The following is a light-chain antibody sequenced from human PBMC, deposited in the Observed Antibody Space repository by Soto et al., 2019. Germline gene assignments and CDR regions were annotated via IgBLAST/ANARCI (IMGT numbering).Light chain of an antibody. CDR2: GAS. J-gene: IGKJ1*01. V-gene: IGKV3-15*01. Sequence: DIVMTQSPATLSVSPGERATLSCRASQSVSSNLVWYQQKPGQAPRLLIYGASTRATGIPARFSGSGSGTEFTLTISSLQSEDFAVYYCRQYNNWPRTFGQGTKVDI. CDR3: RQYNNWPRT. CDR1: QSVSSN.